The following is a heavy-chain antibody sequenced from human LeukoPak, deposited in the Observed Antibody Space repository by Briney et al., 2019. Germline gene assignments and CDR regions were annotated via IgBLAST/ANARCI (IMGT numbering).Heavy chain of an antibody. CDR3: ARAQYYDFWSGYSPSPTFDY. CDR2: INPNSGGT. Sequence: ASVKVSCKASGYTFTGYYMHWVRQAPGQGLEWMGWINPNSGGTNYAQKFQGRVTMTRDTSISTAYMELSRLRSDGTAVYYCARAQYYDFWSGYSPSPTFDYWGQGTLVTVSS. V-gene: IGHV1-2*02. D-gene: IGHD3-3*01. J-gene: IGHJ4*02. CDR1: GYTFTGYY.